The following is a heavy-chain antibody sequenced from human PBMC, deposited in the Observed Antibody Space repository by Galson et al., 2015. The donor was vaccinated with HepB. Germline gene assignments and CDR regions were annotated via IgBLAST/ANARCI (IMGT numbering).Heavy chain of an antibody. CDR1: GFIVSSNY. V-gene: IGHV3-53*01. CDR2: IFSGGFT. Sequence: SLRLSCAASGFIVSSNYMSWVRQAQGKGLEWVSVIFSGGFTSYADSLKGRFTISRDNSKNTLYLQMNSLRAEDTAVYFCARDRHRSFAFDIWGQGTMVTVSS. J-gene: IGHJ3*02. CDR3: ARDRHRSFAFDI.